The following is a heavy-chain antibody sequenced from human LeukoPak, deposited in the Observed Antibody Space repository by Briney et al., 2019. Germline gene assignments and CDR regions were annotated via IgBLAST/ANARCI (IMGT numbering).Heavy chain of an antibody. CDR1: GYTFTSYG. D-gene: IGHD3-10*01. J-gene: IGHJ4*02. V-gene: IGHV1-18*01. CDR2: ISAYNGNT. Sequence: ASVKVSCKAPGYTFTSYGISWVRQAPGQGLEWMGWISAYNGNTNYAQKLQGRVTMTTDTSTSTAYMELRSLRSDDTAVYYCARKENVYYYFDYWGQGTLVTVSS. CDR3: ARKENVYYYFDY.